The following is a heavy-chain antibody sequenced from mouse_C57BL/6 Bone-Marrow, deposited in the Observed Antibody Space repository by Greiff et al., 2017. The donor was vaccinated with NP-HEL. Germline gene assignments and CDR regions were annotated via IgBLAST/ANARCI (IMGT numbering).Heavy chain of an antibody. CDR1: GYTFTSYG. Sequence: VQLQQSGAELARPGASVKLSCKASGYTFTSYGISWVKQRTGQGLEWIGEIYPRSGNTYYNEKFKGKATLTADKSSSTAYMELRSLTSEDSAVYFGARGATVVAYYFDYWGQGTTLTVSS. D-gene: IGHD1-1*01. J-gene: IGHJ2*01. V-gene: IGHV1-81*01. CDR3: ARGATVVAYYFDY. CDR2: IYPRSGNT.